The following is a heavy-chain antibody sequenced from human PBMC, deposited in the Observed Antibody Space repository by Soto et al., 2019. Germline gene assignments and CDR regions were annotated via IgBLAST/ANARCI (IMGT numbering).Heavy chain of an antibody. CDR2: INAGNGNT. V-gene: IGHV1-3*01. CDR3: ARDLGGWPDY. J-gene: IGHJ4*02. CDR1: GFTFTSSA. D-gene: IGHD2-15*01. Sequence: PSVKVSCKASGFTFTSSAMHWVRQAPGQRLEWMGWINAGNGNTKYSQKFQGRVTITRDTSASTAYMELSSLRSEDTAVYYCARDLGGWPDYWGQGTLVTVSS.